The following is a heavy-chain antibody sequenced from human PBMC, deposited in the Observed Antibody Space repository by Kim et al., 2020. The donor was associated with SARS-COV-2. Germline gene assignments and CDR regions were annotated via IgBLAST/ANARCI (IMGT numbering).Heavy chain of an antibody. J-gene: IGHJ4*02. V-gene: IGHV4-39*01. CDR2: INYSGNT. Sequence: SETLSLTCTVSGDSISRSSNYWGWIRQPPGKGLEWIGSINYSGNTYYNPSLKSRVTISVDTSKNQFSLKMRSVTAADTAVYYCARLVSENSAVEYWGQGTLVTV. CDR1: GDSISRSSNY. CDR3: ARLVSENSAVEY.